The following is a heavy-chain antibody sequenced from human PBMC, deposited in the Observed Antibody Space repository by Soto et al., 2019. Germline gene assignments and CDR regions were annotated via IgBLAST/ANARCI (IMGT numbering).Heavy chain of an antibody. D-gene: IGHD3-3*01. Sequence: QLQLQESGSGLVKPSQTLSLTCAVSGGSIRSGGYSWRWIRQPPGKGLEWVGYIYHSGSTYYNPYIESRVTISVDRSKNQFSLKLSSVTAADTAVYYCARVDYDFWSGYSGGWFDPWGQGTLVTVSS. CDR1: GGSIRSGGYS. J-gene: IGHJ5*02. CDR3: ARVDYDFWSGYSGGWFDP. CDR2: IYHSGST. V-gene: IGHV4-30-2*01.